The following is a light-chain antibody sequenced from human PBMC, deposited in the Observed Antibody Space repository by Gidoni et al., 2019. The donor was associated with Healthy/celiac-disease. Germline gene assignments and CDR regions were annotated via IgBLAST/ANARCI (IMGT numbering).Light chain of an antibody. CDR1: QSIRSY. Sequence: DIQMTQSPSSLSASVGYRVTIPCRASQSIRSYLNWYQQKPGKAHKLLIYAASSLQSGVPSRFSGSVSGTDFTLTISSLQPEDFATYYCQQSYSTLGFGRGTSWRSN. CDR2: AAS. J-gene: IGKJ4*01. V-gene: IGKV1-39*01. CDR3: QQSYSTLG.